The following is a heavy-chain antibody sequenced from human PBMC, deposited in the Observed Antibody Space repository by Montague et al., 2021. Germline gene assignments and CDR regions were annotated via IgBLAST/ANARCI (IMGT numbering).Heavy chain of an antibody. D-gene: IGHD2-2*03. V-gene: IGHV3-23*03. Sequence: SLRLSCAASGFTFNMHAMSWVRQAPGKGLEWVSVIFSGGSNTHYADSVMGRFTISRDNSKNTLCLQMNGLREEDTAIYYCAKDGYCRSTSCPGGEFRWFDPWGQGTLVTVSS. CDR1: GFTFNMHA. CDR2: IFSGGSNT. CDR3: AKDGYCRSTSCPGGEFRWFDP. J-gene: IGHJ5*02.